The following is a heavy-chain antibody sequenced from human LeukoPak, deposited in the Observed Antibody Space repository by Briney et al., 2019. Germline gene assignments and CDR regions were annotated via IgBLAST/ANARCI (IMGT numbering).Heavy chain of an antibody. CDR3: AREEPGSRGSYAPDAFDI. CDR2: ISGSGGST. J-gene: IGHJ3*02. D-gene: IGHD1-26*01. CDR1: GFTFSSYG. V-gene: IGHV3-23*01. Sequence: PGGSLRLSCAASGFTFSSYGTHWVRQAPGKGLEWVSAISGSGGSTYYADSVKGRFTISRDNSKNTLYLQMNSLRAEDTAVYYCAREEPGSRGSYAPDAFDIWGQGTMVTVSS.